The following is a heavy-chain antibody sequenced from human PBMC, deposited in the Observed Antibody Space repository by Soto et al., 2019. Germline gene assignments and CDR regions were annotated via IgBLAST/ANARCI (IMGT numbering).Heavy chain of an antibody. V-gene: IGHV5-51*01. CDR1: GYSFPTYW. CDR2: IYPGGSDT. Sequence: PGESLKISCKGSGYSFPTYWIGWVRQMPGKGLEWMGIIYPGGSDTKYSPSLQGQVTISADTSISTAYLQWTSLKASDTAMYYCARSRRGAYSSGWYSPSGYYNYGIDVWGQGTKVTVSS. CDR3: ARSRRGAYSSGWYSPSGYYNYGIDV. J-gene: IGHJ6*02. D-gene: IGHD6-19*01.